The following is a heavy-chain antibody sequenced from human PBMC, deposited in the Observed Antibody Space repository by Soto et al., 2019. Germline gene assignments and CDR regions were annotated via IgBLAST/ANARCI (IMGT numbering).Heavy chain of an antibody. J-gene: IGHJ2*01. CDR1: GFTFSSYD. Sequence: GGSLRLSCAASGFTFSSYDMHWVRQATGKGLEWVSAIGTAGDTYYPGSVKGRFTISRENAENSLYLQMNSLRAGDTAVYYCARAGLDGDYDPPYWYFDLWGRGTLVTVSS. D-gene: IGHD4-17*01. V-gene: IGHV3-13*01. CDR2: IGTAGDT. CDR3: ARAGLDGDYDPPYWYFDL.